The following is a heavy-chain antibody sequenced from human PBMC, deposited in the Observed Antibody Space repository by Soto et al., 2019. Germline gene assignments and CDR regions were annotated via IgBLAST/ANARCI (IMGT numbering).Heavy chain of an antibody. J-gene: IGHJ6*02. V-gene: IGHV1-69*01. CDR3: AGAFTIPPTYYYYYGMDV. CDR2: IIPIFGTA. D-gene: IGHD3-3*01. CDR1: GGTFXSYA. Sequence: QVQLVQSGAEVKKXGSXVKXSCXASGGTFXSYAISWVRQAPGQGLEWMGGIIPIFGTANYAQKFQGRVTITADESTSTAYMELSSLRSEDTAVYYCAGAFTIPPTYYYYYGMDVWGQGTTVTVSS.